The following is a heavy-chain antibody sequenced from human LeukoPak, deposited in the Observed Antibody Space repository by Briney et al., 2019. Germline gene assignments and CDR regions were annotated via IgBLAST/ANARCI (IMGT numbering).Heavy chain of an antibody. CDR2: IIPILGIA. J-gene: IGHJ4*02. Sequence: SVKVSCKASGGTFSSYTISWVRQAPGQGLEWMGRIIPILGIANYAQKFQGRVTITADKSTSTAYMELSSLRSEDTAVYYCARDGCSGGSCYHNWGQGTLVTVSS. V-gene: IGHV1-69*04. CDR3: ARDGCSGGSCYHN. D-gene: IGHD2-15*01. CDR1: GGTFSSYT.